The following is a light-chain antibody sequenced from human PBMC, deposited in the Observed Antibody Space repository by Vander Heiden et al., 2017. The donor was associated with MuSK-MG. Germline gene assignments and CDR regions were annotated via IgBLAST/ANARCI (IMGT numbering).Light chain of an antibody. CDR1: QSISSW. CDR3: QHDHSRPWP. V-gene: IGKV1-5*03. J-gene: IGKJ1*01. CDR2: KAS. Sequence: DIQMTQSPSTLSASVGDRVTITCRASQSISSWLAWYQQKPGKAPNLLIYKASNLESGVPSRFSGSGSGTEFTLTISSLQPDDFATYYCQHDHSRPWPFGQGTKMEIK.